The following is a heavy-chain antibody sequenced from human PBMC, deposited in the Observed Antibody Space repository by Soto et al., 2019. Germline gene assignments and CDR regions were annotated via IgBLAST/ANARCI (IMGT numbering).Heavy chain of an antibody. Sequence: QVQLVQSGAEVKKPGSSVRVSCKASGGTFSSYTISWVRQAPGQGLEWMGRITPIHGLTDYAQKFQGRVTITADKSTTTTYMELSSLTSEDTAVYYCARAPRGLSGGIDYWGQGTLVTVSS. CDR3: ARAPRGLSGGIDY. J-gene: IGHJ4*02. CDR1: GGTFSSYT. D-gene: IGHD3-10*01. CDR2: ITPIHGLT. V-gene: IGHV1-69*02.